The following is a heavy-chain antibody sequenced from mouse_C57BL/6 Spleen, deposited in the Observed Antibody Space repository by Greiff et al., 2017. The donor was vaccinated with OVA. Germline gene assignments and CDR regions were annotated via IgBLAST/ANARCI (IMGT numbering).Heavy chain of an antibody. CDR1: GYTFTSYW. J-gene: IGHJ1*03. Sequence: QVQLQQPGAELVKPGASVRLSCKASGYTFTSYWMRWVKLRPGRGLEWIGRIDPSSGGTKYNEKFKSKATLTVDKPSSTAYMQLSSLTSEDSAVYYWARSEDYYGSSPWYFDVWGTGTTLTVSS. D-gene: IGHD1-1*01. V-gene: IGHV1-72*01. CDR3: ARSEDYYGSSPWYFDV. CDR2: IDPSSGGT.